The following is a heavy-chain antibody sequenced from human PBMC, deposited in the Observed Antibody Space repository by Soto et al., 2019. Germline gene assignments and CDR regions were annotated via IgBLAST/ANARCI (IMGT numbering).Heavy chain of an antibody. CDR3: AKDPTLRFSEWLLADYYYYGMDV. D-gene: IGHD3-3*01. CDR2: ISYDGSNK. CDR1: GFTFSSYG. J-gene: IGHJ6*02. V-gene: IGHV3-30*18. Sequence: PGGSLRLSCAASGFTFSSYGMHWVRQAPGKGLEWVAVISYDGSNKYYADSVKGRFTISRDNSKNTLYLQMNSLRAEDTAVYYCAKDPTLRFSEWLLADYYYYGMDVWGQGTTVTVSS.